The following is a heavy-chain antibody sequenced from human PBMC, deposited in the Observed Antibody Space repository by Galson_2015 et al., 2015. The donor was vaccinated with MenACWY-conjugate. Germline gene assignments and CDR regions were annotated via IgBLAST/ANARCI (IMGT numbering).Heavy chain of an antibody. CDR2: ITSSGGTT. Sequence: SLRLSCAASGFTFSSFAMSWVRQAPGKGLEWVSVITSSGGTTYYADSVKGRFTISRDNPKNTLYLQMDTLRAEDTATYYCAKNGNYLGMGFDYWGQGTLVT. CDR3: AKNGNYLGMGFDY. J-gene: IGHJ4*02. V-gene: IGHV3-23*01. CDR1: GFTFSSFA. D-gene: IGHD1-7*01.